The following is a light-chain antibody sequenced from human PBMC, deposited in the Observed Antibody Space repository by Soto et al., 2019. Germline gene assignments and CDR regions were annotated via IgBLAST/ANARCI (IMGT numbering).Light chain of an antibody. Sequence: VVLTQFPGTPSLSPGETATLSCGASQSVSNNFLGWYQQKPGLPPRLLIYDASSRANGIPERFSGRGSGTQFTLTISRLEPEDFAVYYCQQYGSTPWTFGRGTKVDIK. V-gene: IGKV3D-20*01. J-gene: IGKJ1*01. CDR3: QQYGSTPWT. CDR1: QSVSNNF. CDR2: DAS.